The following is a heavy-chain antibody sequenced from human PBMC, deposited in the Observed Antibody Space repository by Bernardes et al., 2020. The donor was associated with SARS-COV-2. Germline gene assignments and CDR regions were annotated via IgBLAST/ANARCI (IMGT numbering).Heavy chain of an antibody. CDR1: GGTISSSSYY. Sequence: SETLSLTCTVSGGTISSSSYYWGWIRQPPGKGLEWIGSIYYSGSTYYNPSLKSRVTISVDTSKNQFSLKLSSVTAADTAVYYCARIITIFGVVPTDFDYWGQRTLVTVSS. D-gene: IGHD3-3*01. CDR2: IYYSGST. V-gene: IGHV4-39*01. CDR3: ARIITIFGVVPTDFDY. J-gene: IGHJ4*02.